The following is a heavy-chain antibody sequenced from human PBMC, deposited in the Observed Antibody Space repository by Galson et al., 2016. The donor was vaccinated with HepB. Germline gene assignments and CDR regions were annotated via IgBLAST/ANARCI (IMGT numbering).Heavy chain of an antibody. CDR3: ARAGEDYGGHPSNY. J-gene: IGHJ4*02. D-gene: IGHD4-23*01. V-gene: IGHV3-30*04. CDR2: ISYDGTNK. CDR1: GFTFSRYA. Sequence: SLRLSCATSGFTFSRYALHWVRQAPGKGLEWVAVISYDGTNKYYADSVRGRFTISRGNSMDTLYLQMNSLRGEDTAVYYCARAGEDYGGHPSNYWGQGTLVTVSS.